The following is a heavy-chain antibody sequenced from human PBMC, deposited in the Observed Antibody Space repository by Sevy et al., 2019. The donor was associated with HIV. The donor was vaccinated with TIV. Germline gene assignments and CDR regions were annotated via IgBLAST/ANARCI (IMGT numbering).Heavy chain of an antibody. CDR1: GFTFSSYD. V-gene: IGHV3-13*01. CDR3: ARTTSEVGGMDV. J-gene: IGHJ6*02. Sequence: GGSLRLSCAASGFTFSSYDMHWVRQATGKGLEWVSAIGTAGDTYYPGSVKGRFTISRENAKNSLYLQMNSLRAGDTAVYYCARTTSEVGGMDVWGQGTMVTVSS. CDR2: IGTAGDT.